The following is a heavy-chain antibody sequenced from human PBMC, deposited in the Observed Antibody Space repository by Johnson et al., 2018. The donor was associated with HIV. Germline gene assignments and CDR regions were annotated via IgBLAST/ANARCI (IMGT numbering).Heavy chain of an antibody. CDR1: GFTFSSYG. CDR3: ARGALQRGSWYGRDAFDI. D-gene: IGHD6-13*01. V-gene: IGHV3-30*02. CDR2: IRYDGSNK. Sequence: QEKLVESGGGVVQPGGSLRLSCAASGFTFSSYGMHWVRQVSGKGLEWVAFIRYDGSNKYYADSVKGRFTISRDNSKNTLYLQMNSLRAEATAVYYCARGALQRGSWYGRDAFDIWGQGTMVTVSS. J-gene: IGHJ3*02.